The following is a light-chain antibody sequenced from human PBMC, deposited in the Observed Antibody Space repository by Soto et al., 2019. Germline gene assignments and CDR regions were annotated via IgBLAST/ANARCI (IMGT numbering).Light chain of an antibody. CDR1: QSLLHGNGYNY. CDR2: WGS. J-gene: IGKJ4*01. Sequence: DIVMTQSPLSLPVTPGEPASISCRSNQSLLHGNGYNYFDWYLQKPGQSPQLLIYWGSNRASGVPDRFSGSGSGTDFTLKISRVEAEDVGIYYCMQTLETPLTFGGGTKVEIK. CDR3: MQTLETPLT. V-gene: IGKV2-28*01.